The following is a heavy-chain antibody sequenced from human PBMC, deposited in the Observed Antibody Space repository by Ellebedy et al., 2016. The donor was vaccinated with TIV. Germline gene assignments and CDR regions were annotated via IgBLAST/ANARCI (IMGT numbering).Heavy chain of an antibody. CDR2: INPTTGNS. J-gene: IGHJ4*02. D-gene: IGHD3-22*01. CDR3: ARGDNYYYDSSGYYYTY. CDR1: GYTFTRYY. V-gene: IGHV1-46*01. Sequence: ASVKVSCKASGYTFTRYYFYWVRQAPGQGLEWMGIINPTTGNSNYAQKFQGRVTMTRDTSTSTVYMELSSLRSEDTAVYYCARGDNYYYDSSGYYYTYWGQGTLVTVSS.